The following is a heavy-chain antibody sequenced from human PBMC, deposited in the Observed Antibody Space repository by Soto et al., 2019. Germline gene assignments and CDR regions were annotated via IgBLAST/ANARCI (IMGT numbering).Heavy chain of an antibody. J-gene: IGHJ4*02. CDR3: ATVLGGYSGSRGPFDL. CDR1: GGSFTNYG. Sequence: SVKVSCKASGGSFTNYGISWLRQAPGRGLEWMGGSIPIFETTNYAQNFQSRVTITADESTGTSSMELSGLKSADTAVYFCATVLGGYSGSRGPFDLWGQGTLVTVSS. D-gene: IGHD1-26*01. V-gene: IGHV1-69*13. CDR2: SIPIFETT.